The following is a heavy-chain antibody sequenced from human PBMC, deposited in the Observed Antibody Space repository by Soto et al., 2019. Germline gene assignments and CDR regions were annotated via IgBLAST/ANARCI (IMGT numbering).Heavy chain of an antibody. V-gene: IGHV4-39*01. CDR1: GGSISSSSYY. Sequence: PSXTLSLTCTVSGGSISSSSYYWAWVRQPPGKGLEWIGSIYYSGTTYYNPSLKSRVTISEDTSKNQFSLKLSSVTAADTAVFYCARLIHCKTNSCYFDYWGQGTLVTVSS. CDR3: ARLIHCKTNSCYFDY. D-gene: IGHD2-2*01. CDR2: IYYSGTT. J-gene: IGHJ4*02.